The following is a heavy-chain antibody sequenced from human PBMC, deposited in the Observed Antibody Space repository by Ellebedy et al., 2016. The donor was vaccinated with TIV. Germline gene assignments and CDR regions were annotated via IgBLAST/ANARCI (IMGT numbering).Heavy chain of an antibody. CDR3: ARGRDGYELN. CDR1: GFTFSSYG. V-gene: IGHV3-30*03. Sequence: GESLKISCAASGFTFSSYGMHWVRQAPGKGLEWVAVISYDGSNKYYADSVKGRFTISRDNSKNTLYLQMNSLRAEDTAVYYCARGRDGYELNWGQGTLVTVSS. CDR2: ISYDGSNK. D-gene: IGHD5-24*01. J-gene: IGHJ4*02.